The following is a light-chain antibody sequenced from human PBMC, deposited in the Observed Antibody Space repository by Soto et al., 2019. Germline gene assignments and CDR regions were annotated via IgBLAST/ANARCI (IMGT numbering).Light chain of an antibody. Sequence: EIVLTQSPGTLSLSPGERATLSCRASQSVSSSYLAWYQQKPGQAPRLLIYGASSRATGIPDRFSGSGSGKDFTLTISRLEPEGFAVYYCQKYGSSLTFGKGTKVEIK. CDR1: QSVSSSY. J-gene: IGKJ1*01. CDR2: GAS. V-gene: IGKV3-20*01. CDR3: QKYGSSLT.